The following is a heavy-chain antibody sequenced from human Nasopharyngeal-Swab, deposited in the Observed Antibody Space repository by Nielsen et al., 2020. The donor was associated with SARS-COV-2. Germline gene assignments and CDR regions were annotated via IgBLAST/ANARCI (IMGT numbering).Heavy chain of an antibody. D-gene: IGHD3-3*01. Sequence: GGSLRLSCKGSGYSFSSYWIGWVRQMPGKGLEWMGIIYPGDSDIRYDPSFQGQVTISADTSISTAYLQWSSLKASDTAMYYCARADTTIFGVFTDYLPNWFDPWGQGTLVTVSS. J-gene: IGHJ5*02. CDR1: GYSFSSYW. CDR2: IYPGDSDI. CDR3: ARADTTIFGVFTDYLPNWFDP. V-gene: IGHV5-51*01.